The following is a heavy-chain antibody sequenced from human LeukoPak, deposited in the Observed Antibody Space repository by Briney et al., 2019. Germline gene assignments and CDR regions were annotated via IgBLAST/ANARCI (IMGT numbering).Heavy chain of an antibody. J-gene: IGHJ4*02. Sequence: GGSLRLSCAASGFTFSTSWMSWVRQAPGKGLEWVANIKQDGSQKHYVDSVKGRFTISRDNSKNLLYLQMNNLGAEDTAVYYCVRGGYSSFDYWGQGTLVTVSS. CDR2: IKQDGSQK. CDR1: GFTFSTSW. CDR3: VRGGYSSFDY. D-gene: IGHD3-10*01. V-gene: IGHV3-7*01.